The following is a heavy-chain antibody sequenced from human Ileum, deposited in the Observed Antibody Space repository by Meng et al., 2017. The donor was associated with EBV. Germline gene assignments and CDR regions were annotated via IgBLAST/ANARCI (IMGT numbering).Heavy chain of an antibody. CDR2: IYHSGST. CDR3: ARVGQWLPVDY. V-gene: IGHV4-4*02. Sequence: QGQSQGEAPGHARPWATRVVRLAAPGGSISSSTWWSWVRPPPGKGLEWIGEIYHSGSTNYNPYHKSRVALSVDKSKNQFSLNLSSVPAADTAVYYCARVGQWLPVDYWGQGTLVTVSS. J-gene: IGHJ4*02. CDR1: GGSISSSTW. D-gene: IGHD6-19*01.